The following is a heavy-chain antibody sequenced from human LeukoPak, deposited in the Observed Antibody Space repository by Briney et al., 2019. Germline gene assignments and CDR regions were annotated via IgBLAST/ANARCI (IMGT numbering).Heavy chain of an antibody. CDR3: AKAGPSSGTYYGMDV. D-gene: IGHD1-1*01. V-gene: IGHV3-9*01. CDR1: GFTFEDYA. CDR2: VSWNSGGR. Sequence: PGRSLRLSCAASGFTFEDYAMHWVRQAPGKGLEWVSGVSWNSGGRGYADSVKGRLTISRDNAKNSLYLQMNSLRAEDTAVYYCAKAGPSSGTYYGMDVWGQGTTVTVPS. J-gene: IGHJ6*02.